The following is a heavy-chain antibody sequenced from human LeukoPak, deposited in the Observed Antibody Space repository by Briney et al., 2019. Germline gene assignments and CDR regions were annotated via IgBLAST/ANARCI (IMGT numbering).Heavy chain of an antibody. CDR2: ISATGGRT. D-gene: IGHD3-22*01. Sequence: GGSLRLSCAASGFTFSGYTMSWVRQAPEKGLEWISAISATGGRTYYAESVKGRFTISRDNSKNTMYLQMNSLRAEDTALYYCARDFYDSSGYYYDYWGLGTLVTVSS. CDR1: GFTFSGYT. J-gene: IGHJ4*02. CDR3: ARDFYDSSGYYYDY. V-gene: IGHV3-23*01.